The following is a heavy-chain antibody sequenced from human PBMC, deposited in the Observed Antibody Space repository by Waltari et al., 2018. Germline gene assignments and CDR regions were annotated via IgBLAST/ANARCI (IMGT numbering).Heavy chain of an antibody. CDR1: GFPFIKAW. Sequence: EVQLVESGGGLVKPGGSLRLSCSASGFPFIKAWITCLRQAPGKGMEWVGRIKSTVDGGTTDYADSVKGRFTISRDNSKNTLYLQMNSVRAEDTAVYYCAKGGSGLPIDYWGQGTLVTVSS. CDR2: IKSTVDGGTT. CDR3: AKGGSGLPIDY. V-gene: IGHV3-15*01. D-gene: IGHD2-15*01. J-gene: IGHJ4*02.